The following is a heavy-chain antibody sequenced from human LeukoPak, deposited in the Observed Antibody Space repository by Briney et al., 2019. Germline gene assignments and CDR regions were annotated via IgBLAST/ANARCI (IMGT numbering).Heavy chain of an antibody. CDR2: IYPGDSDA. Sequence: GESLKISCKGSGYSFTSYWIGWARQMPGKGLKWMGIIYPGDSDARYSPSFQGQVTISADKSISTAYLQWSSLKASGTAMYYCARRRDLYSGSYYPFDYWGQGTLVTVSS. D-gene: IGHD1-26*01. V-gene: IGHV5-51*01. J-gene: IGHJ4*02. CDR1: GYSFTSYW. CDR3: ARRRDLYSGSYYPFDY.